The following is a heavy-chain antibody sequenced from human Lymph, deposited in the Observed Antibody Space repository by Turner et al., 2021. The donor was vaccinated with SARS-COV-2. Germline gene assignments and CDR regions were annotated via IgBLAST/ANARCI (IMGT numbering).Heavy chain of an antibody. V-gene: IGHV3-30-3*01. Sequence: QLVESGGGLVQPGRSLRLSCAASGFTFNNYPMHWVRQAPGKGLEWVAVISYDGSNKYYADSVKGRFTISRDNSKNTLYLQMNSLRAEDTAVYYCARDSSGSGTLDYWGQGTLVTVSS. J-gene: IGHJ4*02. CDR1: GFTFNNYP. CDR3: ARDSSGSGTLDY. CDR2: ISYDGSNK. D-gene: IGHD3-10*01.